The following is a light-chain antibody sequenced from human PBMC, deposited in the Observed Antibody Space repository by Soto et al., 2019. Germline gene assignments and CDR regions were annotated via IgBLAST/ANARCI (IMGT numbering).Light chain of an antibody. CDR2: GAS. J-gene: IGKJ1*01. CDR1: QNVNNR. Sequence: EIVMTQSTAMLSVSPGERATLSCRASQNVNNRLAWYQQKAGQPPRLLIYGASTRATGIPARLSGSGSGTEFTLTISSLQSEDFAVYYCQHFNSWPLMFGQGTKVEIK. CDR3: QHFNSWPLM. V-gene: IGKV3-15*01.